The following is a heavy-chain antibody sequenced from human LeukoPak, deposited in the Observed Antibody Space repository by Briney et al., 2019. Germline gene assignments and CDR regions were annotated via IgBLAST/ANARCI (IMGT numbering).Heavy chain of an antibody. J-gene: IGHJ4*02. D-gene: IGHD1-26*01. Sequence: PSETLSLTCVVYSGSFSGYFWSWIRQPPGPGLEWIGGINRSGSTNYNPSLKSRVTISVDTSKNQFSLKLSSVTAAETAVYYCERGTVGATYFDYWGKGTLVTV. CDR2: INRSGST. CDR3: ERGTVGATYFDY. V-gene: IGHV4-34*01. CDR1: SGSFSGYF.